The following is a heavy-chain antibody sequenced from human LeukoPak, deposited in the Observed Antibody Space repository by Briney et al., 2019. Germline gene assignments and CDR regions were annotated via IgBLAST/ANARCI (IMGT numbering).Heavy chain of an antibody. CDR2: ISYDGSNK. V-gene: IGHV3-30*03. D-gene: IGHD1-26*01. Sequence: PGGSLRLSCAASGFTFSNYGMHWVRQAPGKGLEWVSFISYDGSNKYYADSVKGRFTISRDSSKNTLYLQMNSLRPEDTAVYYCARIVGATYEVDYWGQGTLVTVSS. CDR1: GFTFSNYG. J-gene: IGHJ4*02. CDR3: ARIVGATYEVDY.